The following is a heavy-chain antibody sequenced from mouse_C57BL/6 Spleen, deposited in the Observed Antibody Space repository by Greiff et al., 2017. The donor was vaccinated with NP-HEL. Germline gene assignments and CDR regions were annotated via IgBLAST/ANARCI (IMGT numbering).Heavy chain of an antibody. D-gene: IGHD1-1*01. CDR2: IYPRSGNT. CDR3: ARDHYYGSSYPPWFAY. J-gene: IGHJ3*01. V-gene: IGHV1-81*01. Sequence: QVHVKQSGAELARPGASVKLSCKASGYTFTSYGISWVKQRTGQGLEWIGEIYPRSGNTYYNEKFKGKATLTADKSSSTAYMELRSLTSEDSAVYFCARDHYYGSSYPPWFAYWGQGTLVTVSA. CDR1: GYTFTSYG.